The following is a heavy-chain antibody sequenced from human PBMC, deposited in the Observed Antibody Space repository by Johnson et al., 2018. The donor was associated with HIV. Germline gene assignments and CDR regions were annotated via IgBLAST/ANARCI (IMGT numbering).Heavy chain of an antibody. CDR3: AKVRLQSITIFGVASDAFDI. CDR1: GFTFSSYG. J-gene: IGHJ3*02. Sequence: QVQLVESGGGLIQPGGSLRLSCAASGFTFSSYGMHWVRQAPGKGLEWVAFIRYDGSNKYYVDSVKGRFTISRDNSKNTLYLQMNSLRAEDTAVYYCAKVRLQSITIFGVASDAFDIWGQGTMVTVSS. D-gene: IGHD3-3*01. CDR2: IRYDGSNK. V-gene: IGHV3-30*02.